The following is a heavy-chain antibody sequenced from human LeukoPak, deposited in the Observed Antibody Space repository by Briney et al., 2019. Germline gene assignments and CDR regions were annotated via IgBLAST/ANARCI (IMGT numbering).Heavy chain of an antibody. J-gene: IGHJ4*02. D-gene: IGHD6-19*01. CDR1: GDSISRSSDY. CDR3: ARVDSSGWYVATV. CDR2: IYYSGST. Sequence: WETLSLTCTVSGDSISRSSDYWSWIRQPPGKGLEWIGYIYYSGSTNYNPSLKSRVTISVDTSKNQFSLKLSSVTAADTTVYYCARVDSSGWYVATVWGQGTLVTVSS. V-gene: IGHV4-61*01.